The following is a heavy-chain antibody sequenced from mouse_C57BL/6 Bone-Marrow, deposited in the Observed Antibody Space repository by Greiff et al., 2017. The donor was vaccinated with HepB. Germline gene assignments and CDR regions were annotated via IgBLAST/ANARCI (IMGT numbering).Heavy chain of an antibody. V-gene: IGHV14-4*01. J-gene: IGHJ2*01. CDR2: IDPENGDT. CDR3: TTSSYYYGSSYRYFDY. D-gene: IGHD1-1*01. Sequence: VQLQQSGAELVRPGASVKLSCTASGFNIKDDYMHWVKQRPEQGLEWIGWIDPENGDTEYASKFQGKATITADTSSNTAYLQLSSLTSEDTAVYYCTTSSYYYGSSYRYFDYWGQGTTLTVSS. CDR1: GFNIKDDY.